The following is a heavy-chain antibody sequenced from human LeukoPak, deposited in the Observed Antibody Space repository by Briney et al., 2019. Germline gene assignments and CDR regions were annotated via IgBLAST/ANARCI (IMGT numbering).Heavy chain of an antibody. V-gene: IGHV1-46*01. CDR3: ARVRWLRFGWFDP. J-gene: IGHJ5*02. D-gene: IGHD5-24*01. CDR1: GYTFISYY. CDR2: INPGGGST. Sequence: ASVKVSCKASGYTFISYYMHWARQAPGQGLEWMGIINPGGGSTSYAQKFQGRVTVTRDTSTSTVYMELRSLRSDDTAVYYCARVRWLRFGWFDPWGQGTLVTVSS.